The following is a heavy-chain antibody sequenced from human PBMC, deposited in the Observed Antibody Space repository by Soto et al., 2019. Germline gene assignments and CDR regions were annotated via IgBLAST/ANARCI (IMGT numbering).Heavy chain of an antibody. J-gene: IGHJ1*01. CDR3: VRLVSFGGDEAC. V-gene: IGHV4-61*01. CDR1: GDSVSGGSFY. Sequence: QVQLQESGPGLVKPSETLSLTCTVSGDSVSGGSFYWSWIRQPPGKGLEWIGYIYFNGSTNYNPSLKRRLTISADASKNQSSLNLMSVTAADTAIYYCVRLVSFGGDEACWGQGIPVAVSS. D-gene: IGHD2-21*02. CDR2: IYFNGST.